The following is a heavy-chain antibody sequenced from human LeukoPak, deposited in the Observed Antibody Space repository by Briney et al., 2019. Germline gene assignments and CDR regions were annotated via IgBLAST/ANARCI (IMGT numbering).Heavy chain of an antibody. D-gene: IGHD5-18*01. Sequence: ASVKVSCKASVGTFSSYAISWVRLAPGPALEWIGGIKPLFGTANLAQKFQGRVTITTDESTSTAYMELSSLRSEDTAVYYCARGGDTAMALLSYFDYWGQGTLVTVSS. CDR2: IKPLFGTA. J-gene: IGHJ4*02. CDR1: VGTFSSYA. V-gene: IGHV1-69*05. CDR3: ARGGDTAMALLSYFDY.